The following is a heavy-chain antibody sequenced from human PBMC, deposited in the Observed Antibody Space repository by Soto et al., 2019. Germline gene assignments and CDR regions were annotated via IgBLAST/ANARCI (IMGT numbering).Heavy chain of an antibody. CDR1: DGSISSGGYY. V-gene: IGHV4-31*03. Sequence: QVQLQESGPGLVKPSQTLSLTCTVSDGSISSGGYYWSWIRQHPGEGLEWIGYIYSSGSTYYNPSIKSRVTMSVDTSKNQCSVKVTSVTAADTAVYYCARGGCYFSYAMDVWGQGTTVTVSS. J-gene: IGHJ6*02. CDR2: IYSSGST. D-gene: IGHD3-22*01. CDR3: ARGGCYFSYAMDV.